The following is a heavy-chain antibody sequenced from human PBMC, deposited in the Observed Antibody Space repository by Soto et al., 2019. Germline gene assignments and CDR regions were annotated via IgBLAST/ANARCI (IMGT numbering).Heavy chain of an antibody. CDR1: GSTFSSDD. CDR3: AKDGGGGLAVAGLFDY. CDR2: ISDSGGST. J-gene: IGHJ4*02. D-gene: IGHD6-19*01. V-gene: IGHV3-23*01. Sequence: EVHLLEYGGGLVQPGGSLRLSCVVSGSTFSSDDMSWVRQAPGRGLEWVSGISDSGGSTYYADSVKGRFTISRDNAKNTLDLQMKGLRVEDTALYYCAKDGGGGLAVAGLFDYWGPGTQVTVSS.